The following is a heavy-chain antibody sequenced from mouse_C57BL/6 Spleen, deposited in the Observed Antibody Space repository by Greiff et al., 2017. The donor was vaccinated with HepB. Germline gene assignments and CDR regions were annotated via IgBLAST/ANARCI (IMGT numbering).Heavy chain of an antibody. CDR3: ARVEATVVATPDY. D-gene: IGHD1-1*01. CDR2: IYPRSGNT. Sequence: QVHVKQSGAELARPGASVKLSCKASGYTFTSYGISWVKQRTGQGLEWIGEIYPRSGNTYYNEKFKGKATLTADKSSSTAYMELRSLTSEDSAVYFCARVEATVVATPDYWGQGTTLTVSS. CDR1: GYTFTSYG. J-gene: IGHJ2*01. V-gene: IGHV1-81*01.